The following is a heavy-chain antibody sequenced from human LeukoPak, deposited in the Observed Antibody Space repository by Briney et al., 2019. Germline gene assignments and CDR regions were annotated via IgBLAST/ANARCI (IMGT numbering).Heavy chain of an antibody. D-gene: IGHD4-17*01. CDR3: ARLPLGDDYGDLDYFDY. CDR2: ISAYNGNT. V-gene: IGHV1-18*04. J-gene: IGHJ4*02. Sequence: GASVKVSCKAPGYTFTSYGISWVRQAPGQGLEWMGWISAYNGNTNYAQKLQGRVTMTTDTSTSTAYMKLRSLRSDDTAVYYCARLPLGDDYGDLDYFDYWGQGTLVTVSS. CDR1: GYTFTSYG.